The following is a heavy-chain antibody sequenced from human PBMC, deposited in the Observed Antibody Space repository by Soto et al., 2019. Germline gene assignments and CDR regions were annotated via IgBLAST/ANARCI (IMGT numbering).Heavy chain of an antibody. V-gene: IGHV4-4*02. J-gene: IGHJ3*02. CDR2: IYHSGST. CDR1: GGSISSSNW. CDR3: ARVRDPGGAFDI. D-gene: IGHD2-21*01. Sequence: SETLSLTCAVSGGSISSSNWWSGVRQPPGKGLEWIGEIYHSGSTNYNPSLKSRVTISVDKSKNQFSLRLSSVTAADTAVYYCARVRDPGGAFDIWGQATMVTVSS.